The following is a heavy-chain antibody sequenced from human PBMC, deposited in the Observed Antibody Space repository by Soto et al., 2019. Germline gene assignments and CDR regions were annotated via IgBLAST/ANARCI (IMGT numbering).Heavy chain of an antibody. CDR2: IYWDDDK. CDR3: AHTMAPRIFDY. J-gene: IGHJ4*02. V-gene: IGHV2-5*02. Sequence: QITLKEAGPTLVKPTQTLTLTCSFSGFALITSGVGVGWIRQPPGKALEGLALIYWDDDKGYSTSLKSRLTITKDTSRNQVVLTMTNMDPADTATYYCAHTMAPRIFDYWGQGTLVTVSS. CDR1: GFALITSGVG.